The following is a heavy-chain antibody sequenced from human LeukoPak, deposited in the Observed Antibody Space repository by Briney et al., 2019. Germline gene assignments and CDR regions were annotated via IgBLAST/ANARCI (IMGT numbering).Heavy chain of an antibody. V-gene: IGHV1-69*04. J-gene: IGHJ5*02. CDR1: GGTFSSYA. CDR2: IIPILGIA. D-gene: IGHD6-13*01. CDR3: ARGTGGIAAAVFDP. Sequence: ASVKVSCKASGGTFSSYAISWVRQAPGQGLEWMGRIIPILGIANYAQKFQGRVTITADKSTSTAYTELSSLRSEDTAVYYCARGTGGIAAAVFDPWGQGTLVTVSS.